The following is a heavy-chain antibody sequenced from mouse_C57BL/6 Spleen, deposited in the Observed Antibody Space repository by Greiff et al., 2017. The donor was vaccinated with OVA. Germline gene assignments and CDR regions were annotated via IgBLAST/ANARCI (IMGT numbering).Heavy chain of an antibody. V-gene: IGHV1-82*01. Sequence: VQLQQSGPELVKPGASVKISCKASGYAFSSSWMNWVKQRPGKGLEWIGRIYPGDGDTNYNGKFKGKATLTADKSSSTAYMQLSSLTSEDSAVYFCARSGKGYDYSAWFAYWGQGTLVTVSA. CDR2: IYPGDGDT. J-gene: IGHJ3*01. CDR1: GYAFSSSW. D-gene: IGHD2-4*01. CDR3: ARSGKGYDYSAWFAY.